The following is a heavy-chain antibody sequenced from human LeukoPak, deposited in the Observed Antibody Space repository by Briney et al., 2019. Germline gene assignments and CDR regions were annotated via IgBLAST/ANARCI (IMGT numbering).Heavy chain of an antibody. Sequence: PSETLSLTCAVYGGSFSGYYWSWIRQPPGKGLEWIGEINHSGSTNYNPSLKSRVTISVDTSKNQFSLKLSSVTAADTAVYYCAGVAGIAQGYWGQGILVTVSS. J-gene: IGHJ4*02. CDR2: INHSGST. V-gene: IGHV4-34*01. D-gene: IGHD2-21*01. CDR1: GGSFSGYY. CDR3: AGVAGIAQGY.